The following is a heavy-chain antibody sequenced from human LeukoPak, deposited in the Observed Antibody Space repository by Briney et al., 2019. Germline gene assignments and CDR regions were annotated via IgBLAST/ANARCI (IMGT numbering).Heavy chain of an antibody. CDR2: ISSSSSYM. Sequence: GGSLRLSCAASGFTFSSYSMNWVRQAPGKGLEWVSSISSSSSYMYYADSVKGRFTISRDNAKNSLYLQMNSLRAEDTAVYCCAGLPTVTTFYFDYWGQGTLVTVSS. CDR1: GFTFSSYS. J-gene: IGHJ4*02. V-gene: IGHV3-21*01. CDR3: AGLPTVTTFYFDY. D-gene: IGHD4-17*01.